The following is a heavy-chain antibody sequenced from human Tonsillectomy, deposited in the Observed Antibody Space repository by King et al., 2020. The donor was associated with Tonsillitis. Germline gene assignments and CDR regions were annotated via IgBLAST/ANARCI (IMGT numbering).Heavy chain of an antibody. D-gene: IGHD1-1*01. V-gene: IGHV3-74*01. CDR2: INSDGSST. CDR3: SPLEPVDYGMDV. J-gene: IGHJ6*02. Sequence: VQLVESGGGLVQPGGSLRLSCAASGFTFSSYWMHWVRQAPGKGLVWVSRINSDGSSTSYADSVKGRLTVSRDNAKNTLYLQMNSLMAEDTAVYYCSPLEPVDYGMDVWGQGTTVTVS. CDR1: GFTFSSYW.